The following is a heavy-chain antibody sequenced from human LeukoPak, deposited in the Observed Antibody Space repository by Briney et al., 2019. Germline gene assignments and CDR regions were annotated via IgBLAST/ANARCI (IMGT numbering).Heavy chain of an antibody. V-gene: IGHV4-59*11. Sequence: SETLSLTCTVSGGSISSHYWSWIRQPPGKGLEWIGYIYYSGSTNYNPSLKSRVTISVDTSKNLFSLKLSSVTAADTAVYYCARDDYRGVTNFDPWGQGTLVTVSS. D-gene: IGHD3-10*01. CDR1: GGSISSHY. J-gene: IGHJ5*02. CDR2: IYYSGST. CDR3: ARDDYRGVTNFDP.